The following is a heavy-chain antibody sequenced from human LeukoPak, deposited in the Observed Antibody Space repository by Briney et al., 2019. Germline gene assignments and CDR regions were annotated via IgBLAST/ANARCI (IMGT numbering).Heavy chain of an antibody. CDR2: IYHRGST. CDR3: ARGTRGAYGSGSYNWFDP. Sequence: SETLSLTCTVSGYSISNGYYWGWVRPPPGKGLEWVGSIYHRGSTYYNPSLKSRVTISVDTSKNQFSLKLSSVTAADTAVYYCARGTRGAYGSGSYNWFDPWGQGTLVTVSS. D-gene: IGHD3-10*01. V-gene: IGHV4-38-2*02. J-gene: IGHJ5*02. CDR1: GYSISNGYY.